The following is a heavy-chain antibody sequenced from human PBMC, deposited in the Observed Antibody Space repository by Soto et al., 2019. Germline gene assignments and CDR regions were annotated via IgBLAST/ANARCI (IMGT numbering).Heavy chain of an antibody. CDR1: GGSISSGDYY. V-gene: IGHV4-30-4*01. J-gene: IGHJ5*02. CDR2: IYYSGST. Sequence: QVQLQESGPGLVKPSQTLSLTCTVSGGSISSGDYYWSWIRQPPGKGLEWIGYIYYSGSTYYNPSLKSRVTISVDTCKNQFSLKLSSVTAADTAVYYCARVLAMVRGTYLGWFDPWGQGTLVTVSS. D-gene: IGHD3-10*01. CDR3: ARVLAMVRGTYLGWFDP.